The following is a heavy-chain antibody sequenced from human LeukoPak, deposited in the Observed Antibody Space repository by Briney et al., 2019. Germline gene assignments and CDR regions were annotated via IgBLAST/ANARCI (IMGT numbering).Heavy chain of an antibody. CDR2: IRGGGAVA. D-gene: IGHD5-18*01. J-gene: IGHJ3*02. V-gene: IGHV3-23*01. CDR1: GFTFDAYA. CDR3: GKSSSSYGNDALDI. Sequence: PGGSLRLSCAASGFTFDAYATHWVRQAPGKGLEWVSVIRGGGAVAFYADSVKGRFTISRDNSRNTLYLHMNSLTADDTAVYYCGKSSSSYGNDALDIWGQGTMVTVSS.